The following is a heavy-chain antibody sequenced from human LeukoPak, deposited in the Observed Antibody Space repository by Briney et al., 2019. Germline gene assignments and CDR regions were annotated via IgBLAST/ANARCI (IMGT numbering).Heavy chain of an antibody. CDR1: GLTFSGYD. CDR2: MSYGGQNE. D-gene: IGHD1-26*01. CDR3: ANGIVGGSHEY. J-gene: IGHJ4*02. Sequence: GGSLRLSCAASGLTFSGYDMHWVRQAPGKGPEWVAVMSYGGQNERYADSVKGRFTVSRDNSKNTVYLEMNSLRAEDTAVYYCANGIVGGSHEYWGQGTLVTVSS. V-gene: IGHV3-30*18.